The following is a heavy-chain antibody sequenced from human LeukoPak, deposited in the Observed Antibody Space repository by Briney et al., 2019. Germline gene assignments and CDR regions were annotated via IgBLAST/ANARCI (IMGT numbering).Heavy chain of an antibody. CDR1: GFTFSSYA. D-gene: IGHD6-19*01. CDR3: AKPGSGWYNTFDI. CDR2: ISGSGGST. Sequence: GGSLRLSCAASGFTFSSYAMSWVRQAPGKGLERVSAISGSGGSTYYADSVKGRFTISRDNSKNSLYLQMNGLRAEDTAVYYCAKPGSGWYNTFDIWGQGTMVTVSS. J-gene: IGHJ3*02. V-gene: IGHV3-23*01.